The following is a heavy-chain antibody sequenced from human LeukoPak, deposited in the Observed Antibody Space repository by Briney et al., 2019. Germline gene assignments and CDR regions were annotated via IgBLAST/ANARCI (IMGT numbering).Heavy chain of an antibody. CDR3: ARGHWGIQLWSYFDY. J-gene: IGHJ4*02. V-gene: IGHV1-8*01. Sequence: GASVKVSCKASGYTFTSYDINWVRQATGQGLEWMGWMNPNSGNTGYAQKFQGRVTMTRNTSISTAYMELSCLRSEDTAVYYCARGHWGIQLWSYFDYWGQGTLVTVSS. CDR2: MNPNSGNT. CDR1: GYTFTSYD. D-gene: IGHD5-18*01.